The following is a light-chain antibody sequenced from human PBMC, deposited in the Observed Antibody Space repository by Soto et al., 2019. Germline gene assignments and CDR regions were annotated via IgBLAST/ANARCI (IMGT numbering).Light chain of an antibody. CDR2: RDY. CDR3: QVWDSSTHVV. Sequence: SYELTQPLSVSVALGQTARITCGGNNIGSKNVHWYQQKPGQAPVLVIYRDYNRPSGIPERFSGSNSVNTATLSISRAQAGDEADYYCQVWDSSTHVVFGGGTKLNVL. J-gene: IGLJ2*01. CDR1: NIGSKN. V-gene: IGLV3-9*01.